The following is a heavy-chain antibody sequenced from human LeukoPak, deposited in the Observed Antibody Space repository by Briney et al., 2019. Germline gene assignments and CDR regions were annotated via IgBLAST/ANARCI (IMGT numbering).Heavy chain of an antibody. CDR3: TRGSLSGSSRDY. CDR2: MNPNTGDT. J-gene: IGHJ4*02. CDR1: GYTFNGYD. D-gene: IGHD1-26*01. Sequence: ASVNVSCKASGYTFNGYDINWVRQATGQGLEWMGWMNPNTGDTGYAQKFQGRVTMTRNTSIDTAYMELSGLKSEDTAVYYCTRGSLSGSSRDYWGQGTLVTVSS. V-gene: IGHV1-8*01.